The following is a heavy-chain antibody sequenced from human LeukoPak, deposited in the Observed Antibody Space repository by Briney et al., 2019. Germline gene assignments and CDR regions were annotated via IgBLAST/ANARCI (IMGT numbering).Heavy chain of an antibody. V-gene: IGHV3-48*01. J-gene: IGHJ6*03. Sequence: GGSLRLSCAASGFTFSSYSMNWVRQAPGKGLEWVSYISSSSSTIYYADSVKGRFTISRDNAKNSLYLQMNSLRAEDTSLYYCARAYSGYENYYYYYYMDVWGKGTTVTVSS. CDR2: ISSSSSTI. CDR3: ARAYSGYENYYYYYYMDV. D-gene: IGHD5-12*01. CDR1: GFTFSSYS.